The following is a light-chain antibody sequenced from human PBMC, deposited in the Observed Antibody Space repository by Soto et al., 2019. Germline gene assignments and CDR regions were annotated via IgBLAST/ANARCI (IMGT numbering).Light chain of an antibody. Sequence: AIQMAQSPSSLSASVGDRVTVTCRASQGIRNDLGWYQQKPGKAPKLLIYAASSLQSGVPSRFSGSGSGTDFTLTISSLQPEDFATYYCPQDYNYPWTFGQGTKADIK. J-gene: IGKJ1*01. V-gene: IGKV1-6*01. CDR1: QGIRND. CDR2: AAS. CDR3: PQDYNYPWT.